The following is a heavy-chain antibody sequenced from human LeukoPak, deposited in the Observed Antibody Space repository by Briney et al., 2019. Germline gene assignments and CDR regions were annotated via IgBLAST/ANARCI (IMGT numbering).Heavy chain of an antibody. CDR3: ARASAGIFDY. V-gene: IGHV4-59*01. CDR1: GGSFSGYY. CDR2: IYYSGST. Sequence: SETLSLTCAVYGGSFSGYYWSWIRQPPGKGLEWIGYIYYSGSTNYNPSLKSRVTISVDTSKNQFSLKLSSVTAADTAVYYCARASAGIFDYWGQGTLVTVSS. J-gene: IGHJ4*02. D-gene: IGHD6-13*01.